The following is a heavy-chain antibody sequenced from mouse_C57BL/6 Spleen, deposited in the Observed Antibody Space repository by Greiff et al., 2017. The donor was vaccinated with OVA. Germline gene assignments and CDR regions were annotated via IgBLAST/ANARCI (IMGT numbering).Heavy chain of an antibody. D-gene: IGHD3-2*02. J-gene: IGHJ4*01. Sequence: VQLKQPGAELVQPGASVKLSCKASGYTFTSYWMTWVKQRPGRGLEWIGRIDPNSGGTKYNEKFKSQGTLNVDNPSSTAYMQRRSLTSEDSAVYYCARSGYYAMDYWGQGTSVTVSS. CDR3: ARSGYYAMDY. V-gene: IGHV1-72*01. CDR1: GYTFTSYW. CDR2: IDPNSGGT.